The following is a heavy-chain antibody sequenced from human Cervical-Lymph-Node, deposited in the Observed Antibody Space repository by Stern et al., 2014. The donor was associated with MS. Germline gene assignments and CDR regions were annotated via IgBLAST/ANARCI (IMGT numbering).Heavy chain of an antibody. V-gene: IGHV3-23*04. CDR3: TKVLWSGVSFYYYAMDV. Sequence: EMQLVESGGGLVQPGGSLRLSCAASGFTFSNYAMNWVRQAPGKGLEWVSTFTGSGGTTYHADSVKGRFTISRDDSKNTLYLQMNSLRAEDTATYYCTKVLWSGVSFYYYAMDVWGQGTTVTVSS. CDR2: FTGSGGTT. D-gene: IGHD3-3*01. J-gene: IGHJ6*02. CDR1: GFTFSNYA.